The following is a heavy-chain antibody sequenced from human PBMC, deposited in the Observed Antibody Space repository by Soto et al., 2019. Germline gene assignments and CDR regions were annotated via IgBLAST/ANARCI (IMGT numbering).Heavy chain of an antibody. CDR1: GLTFSGYG. J-gene: IGHJ4*02. D-gene: IGHD4-4*01. V-gene: IGHV3-23*01. Sequence: EVQLLESGGGLVQPGGSLRLSCAASGLTFSGYGMSWVRQAPGTGLEWVSAISGSGSTTYYADSVKGRFTISRDDSKNILFLQMNSLRAEDTAVYYCVTRSRGLQSSPPRLDSWGRGTLVTVSS. CDR3: VTRSRGLQSSPPRLDS. CDR2: ISGSGSTT.